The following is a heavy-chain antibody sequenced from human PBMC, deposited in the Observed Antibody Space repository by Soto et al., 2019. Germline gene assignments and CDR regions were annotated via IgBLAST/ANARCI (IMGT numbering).Heavy chain of an antibody. J-gene: IGHJ5*02. CDR1: GFTFSSYS. V-gene: IGHV3-21*01. D-gene: IGHD2-15*01. CDR3: ARAGYCSGGSCSDKYPGFHP. CDR2: ISSSSIYI. Sequence: EVQLVESGGGLVKPGGSLRLSCAASGFTFSSYSMNWVRQAPGKGLEWVSSISSSSIYIYYADSVKGRFTISRDNANNSLYRQMNSLRAEDTAVYYCARAGYCSGGSCSDKYPGFHPWGQGTLVTVSS.